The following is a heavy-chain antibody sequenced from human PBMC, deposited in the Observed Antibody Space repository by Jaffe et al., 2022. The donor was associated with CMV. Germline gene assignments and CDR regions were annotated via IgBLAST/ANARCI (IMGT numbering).Heavy chain of an antibody. V-gene: IGHV3-30*18. Sequence: QVQLVESGGGVVQPGRSLRLSCAASGFTFSSYGMHWVRQAPGKGLEWVAVISYDGSNKYYADSVKGRFTISRDNSKNTLYLQMNSLRAEDTAVYYCAKLLFGAAAGFDFDYWGQGTLVTVSS. CDR1: GFTFSSYG. D-gene: IGHD6-13*01. CDR2: ISYDGSNK. J-gene: IGHJ4*02. CDR3: AKLLFGAAAGFDFDY.